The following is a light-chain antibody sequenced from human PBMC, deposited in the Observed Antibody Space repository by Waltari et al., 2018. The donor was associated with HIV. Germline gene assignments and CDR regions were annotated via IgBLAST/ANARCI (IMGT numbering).Light chain of an antibody. Sequence: DIQMTQSHSSLSESVGDRVTCTCRASQNIVRSLNWYQHKSGRAPKLLIYAASSLHSGVPSRFSGSGSGTHYTLTISSLQPEDFATYYCQQTYSGHRTFGQGTKVDIK. CDR3: QQTYSGHRT. CDR2: AAS. V-gene: IGKV1-39*01. CDR1: QNIVRS. J-gene: IGKJ1*01.